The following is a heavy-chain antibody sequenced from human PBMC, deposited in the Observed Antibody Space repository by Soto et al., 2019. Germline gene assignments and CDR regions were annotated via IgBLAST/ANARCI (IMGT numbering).Heavy chain of an antibody. CDR2: INPNSGGT. Sequence: QVQLVQSGAEVKKPGASVKVSCKASGYTFTGYYMHWVRQAPGQGLEWMGWINPNSGGTNYAQKFQGRVTMTRDTSISTAYMELSRLRSDDTAVYYCARDSGVLRYFDWLLEGMDVWGQGTTVTVSS. D-gene: IGHD3-9*01. CDR1: GYTFTGYY. V-gene: IGHV1-2*02. CDR3: ARDSGVLRYFDWLLEGMDV. J-gene: IGHJ6*02.